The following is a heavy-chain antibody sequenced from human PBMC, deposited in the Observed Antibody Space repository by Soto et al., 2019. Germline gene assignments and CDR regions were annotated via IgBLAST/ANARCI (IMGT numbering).Heavy chain of an antibody. Sequence: QITLKESGPTLVKPTQTLTLTCTFSGFSLTTRGVGVGWVRQPPGKALEWLALIYWDDDKRYSPSLSSRVTITKDTSKTQVVLAITNMDPVDTATYYCAHAETYYYAAMDVWGQGTTVTVSS. CDR2: IYWDDDK. CDR1: GFSLTTRGVG. J-gene: IGHJ6*02. CDR3: AHAETYYYAAMDV. V-gene: IGHV2-5*02.